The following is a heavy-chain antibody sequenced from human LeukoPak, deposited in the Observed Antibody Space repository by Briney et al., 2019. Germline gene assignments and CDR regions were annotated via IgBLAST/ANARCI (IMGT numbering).Heavy chain of an antibody. V-gene: IGHV3-53*01. J-gene: IGHJ6*03. CDR3: ASGSGSYRTPYYYMDV. D-gene: IGHD3-10*01. CDR2: IYSGGST. CDR1: GFTVSSNY. Sequence: GGSLRLSCAASGFTVSSNYMSWVRQAPGKGLEWVSVIYSGGSTYYADSVKGRFTISRDNSKNTLHLQMNSLRAEDTAVYYCASGSGSYRTPYYYMDVWGTGTTVTVSS.